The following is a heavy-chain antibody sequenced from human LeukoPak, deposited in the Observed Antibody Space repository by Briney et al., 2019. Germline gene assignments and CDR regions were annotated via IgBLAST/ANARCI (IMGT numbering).Heavy chain of an antibody. D-gene: IGHD2-8*01. CDR2: ISASGGST. CDR3: AKDTSNGLPGY. V-gene: IGHV3-23*01. J-gene: IGHJ4*02. Sequence: GGSLRLSCAASGFTFNTYDMNWVRQAPGKGLEWVSTISASGGSTYYADSVEGRFIISRDSSKSTLYLQMNSLRLEDSAVYFCAKDTSNGLPGYWGQGALVTVSS. CDR1: GFTFNTYD.